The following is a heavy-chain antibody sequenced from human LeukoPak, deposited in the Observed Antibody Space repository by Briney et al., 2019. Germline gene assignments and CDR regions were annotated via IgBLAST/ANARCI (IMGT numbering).Heavy chain of an antibody. D-gene: IGHD3-22*01. Sequence: PGGSLRLSCVASGFTFSTHAMSWVRLAPGKGLEWVSAIGGSDGSTYYADSVKGRFTISRDNSKDTLYLQMNSLRADDTAVYYCAKRDSSGSYPYYFDYWGQGTLVTVSS. CDR1: GFTFSTHA. CDR3: AKRDSSGSYPYYFDY. V-gene: IGHV3-23*01. J-gene: IGHJ4*02. CDR2: IGGSDGST.